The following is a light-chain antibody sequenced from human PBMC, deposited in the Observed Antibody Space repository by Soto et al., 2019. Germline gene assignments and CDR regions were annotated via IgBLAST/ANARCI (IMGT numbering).Light chain of an antibody. J-gene: IGLJ7*01. CDR1: SSDVGSYNL. CDR3: CSYAGSSTPAV. V-gene: IGLV2-23*01. Sequence: QSVLTQPASVSGSPGQSITISCTGTSSDVGSYNLVSWYQQHPGKAPKLMIYEGSKWPSGVSNRFSGSKSGNTASLTISGLQAEDEADYYCCSYAGSSTPAVFGGGTQLTVL. CDR2: EGS.